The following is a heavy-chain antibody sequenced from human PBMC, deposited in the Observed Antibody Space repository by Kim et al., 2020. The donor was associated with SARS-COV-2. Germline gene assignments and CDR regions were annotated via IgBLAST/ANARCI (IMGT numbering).Heavy chain of an antibody. CDR3: ASVDHGYNPPHY. J-gene: IGHJ4*02. D-gene: IGHD6-25*01. CDR2: IVPILDIV. Sequence: SVKVSCKASGGTFKIYAINWVRRAPGQGLEWMGRIVPILDIVNYAQNFQGRVTISADKSTTTAYMELSSLRSDDTAIYYCASVDHGYNPPHYWGQGTLVTVSS. V-gene: IGHV1-69*04. CDR1: GGTFKIYA.